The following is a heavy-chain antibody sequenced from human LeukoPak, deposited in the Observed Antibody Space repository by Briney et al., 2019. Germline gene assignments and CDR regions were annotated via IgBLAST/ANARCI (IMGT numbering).Heavy chain of an antibody. CDR2: IYYSGST. Sequence: SETLSLTCTVSGGSISSYYWSWIRQPPGKGLEWIGYIYYSGSTNYNPSLKSRVTISVDTSKNQFSLKLSSVTAADTAVYYCARARLRSLFDHWGQGTLVTVSS. D-gene: IGHD4-17*01. J-gene: IGHJ4*02. CDR1: GGSISSYY. V-gene: IGHV4-59*01. CDR3: ARARLRSLFDH.